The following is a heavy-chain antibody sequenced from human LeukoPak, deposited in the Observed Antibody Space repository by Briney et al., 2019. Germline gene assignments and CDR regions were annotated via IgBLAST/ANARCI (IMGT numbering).Heavy chain of an antibody. J-gene: IGHJ4*02. CDR1: GFTFSDYG. CDR3: AKYRHGAYGSFFDY. CDR2: TRYDGGDE. Sequence: GGSLRLSCAASGFTFSDYGMHWVRQAPGKGLEWVAFTRYDGGDEKYADSVKGRFTVSRDNSKNTLYLQMNSLRVEDTAVYYCAKYRHGAYGSFFDYWGQGTLVTVSS. V-gene: IGHV3-30*02. D-gene: IGHD4-17*01.